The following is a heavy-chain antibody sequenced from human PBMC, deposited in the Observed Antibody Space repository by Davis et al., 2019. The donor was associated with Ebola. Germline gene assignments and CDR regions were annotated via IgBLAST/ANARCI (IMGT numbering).Heavy chain of an antibody. Sequence: GESLKISCVASGFTVRSIYMSWVRQAPGKGLEWVSVIHSGGSTYYTDSVRGRFTISRDNSKNTLYLQMNSLRAEDTAVYYCARDMSGDYGMDVWGQGTTVTVSS. CDR2: IHSGGST. J-gene: IGHJ6*02. D-gene: IGHD1-26*01. CDR3: ARDMSGDYGMDV. V-gene: IGHV3-53*01. CDR1: GFTVRSIY.